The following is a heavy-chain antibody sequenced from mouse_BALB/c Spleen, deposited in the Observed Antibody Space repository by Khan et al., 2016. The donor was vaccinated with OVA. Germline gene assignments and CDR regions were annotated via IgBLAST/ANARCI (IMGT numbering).Heavy chain of an antibody. CDR3: ARPPYFSYTLDH. D-gene: IGHD2-10*01. J-gene: IGHJ4*01. V-gene: IGHV9-3-1*01. CDR2: ISTYTGEP. CDR1: GYTFTNYG. Sequence: QIQLVQSGPELKKPGETVKISCKASGYTFTNYGMNWVKQSPGKALKWMGWISTYTGEPTYADDFKGRFAFSLETSASTAYLQINNHKNEDTATYFCARPPYFSYTLDHWGQGTSVTVSS.